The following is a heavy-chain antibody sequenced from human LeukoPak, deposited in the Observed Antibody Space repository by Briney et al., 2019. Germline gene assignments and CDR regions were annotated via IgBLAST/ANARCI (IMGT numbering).Heavy chain of an antibody. CDR3: AKAPFITMVRGVISSYFDY. CDR1: GFTFSDYY. J-gene: IGHJ4*02. CDR2: ISSSGSTI. Sequence: GGSLRLSCAASGFTFSDYYMSWIRQAPGKGLEWVSYISSSGSTIYYADSVKGRFTISRDNAKNSLYLQMNSLRAEDTAVYYCAKAPFITMVRGVISSYFDYWGQGTLVTVSS. V-gene: IGHV3-11*01. D-gene: IGHD3-10*01.